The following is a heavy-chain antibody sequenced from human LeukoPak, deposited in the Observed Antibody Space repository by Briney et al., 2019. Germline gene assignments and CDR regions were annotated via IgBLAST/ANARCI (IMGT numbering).Heavy chain of an antibody. V-gene: IGHV1-69*13. CDR3: ARAGIAAAGTLDY. J-gene: IGHJ4*02. CDR1: GGTFSSYA. CDR2: IIPIFGKA. Sequence: PRASVKVSCKASGGTFSSYAISWVRQAPGQGLEWMGGIIPIFGKANYAQKFQGRVTITADESTSTAYMELSSLRSEDTAVYYCARAGIAAAGTLDYWGQGTLVTVSS. D-gene: IGHD6-13*01.